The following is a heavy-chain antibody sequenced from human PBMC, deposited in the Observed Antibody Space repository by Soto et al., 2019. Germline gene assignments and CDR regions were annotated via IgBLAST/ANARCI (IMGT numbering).Heavy chain of an antibody. Sequence: QVQLVESGGGVVQPGRSLRLSCAASGFTFSSYGMHWVRQAPGKGLEWVAVISYDGSNKYYADSVKGRFTISRDNSKNTLYLQMNSLRAEDTAVYYCAKWHQPTHYMITFGGVIVGAFDIWGQGTMVTVSS. CDR1: GFTFSSYG. J-gene: IGHJ3*02. D-gene: IGHD3-16*02. CDR3: AKWHQPTHYMITFGGVIVGAFDI. CDR2: ISYDGSNK. V-gene: IGHV3-30*18.